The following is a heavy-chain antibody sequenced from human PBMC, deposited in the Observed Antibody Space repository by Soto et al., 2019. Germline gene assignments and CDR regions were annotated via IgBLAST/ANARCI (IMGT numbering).Heavy chain of an antibody. Sequence: SEPRSLTCTVWGGCISSGCYYWKKIPLQPGKGLEWFGYSYYSGRSYYNPSLNSRLTISVDTFKNQFSLKLSSLTAAVTAVYYCPKALPIVATIGELDYCGQGTLLTVSS. D-gene: IGHD5-12*01. V-gene: IGHV4-31*03. J-gene: IGHJ4*02. CDR2: SYYSGRS. CDR1: GGCISSGCYY. CDR3: PKALPIVATIGELDY.